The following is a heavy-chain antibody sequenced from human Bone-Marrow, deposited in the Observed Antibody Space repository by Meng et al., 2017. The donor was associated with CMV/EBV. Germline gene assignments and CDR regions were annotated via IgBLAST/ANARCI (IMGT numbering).Heavy chain of an antibody. CDR3: ATSTGDYYYYGMDV. CDR2: ISYDGSNE. D-gene: IGHD1-14*01. CDR1: GFTFSSYA. Sequence: GGSLRLSCAASGFTFSSYAMSWVRQAPGKGLQWVAVISYDGSNEYYADSVKGRFTISRDNSKNTLYLQMNSLRAEDTAVYYCATSTGDYYYYGMDVWGQGTTVTVSS. V-gene: IGHV3-30-3*01. J-gene: IGHJ6*02.